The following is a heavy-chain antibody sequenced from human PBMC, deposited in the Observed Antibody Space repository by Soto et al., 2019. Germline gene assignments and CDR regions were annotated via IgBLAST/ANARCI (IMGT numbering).Heavy chain of an antibody. CDR3: ARDYDYVWGSYYGMDV. CDR2: ISAYNGNT. D-gene: IGHD3-16*01. J-gene: IGHJ6*02. Sequence: ASVKVSCKASGYTFTSYGISWVRQAPGQGLEWMGWISAYNGNTNYAQKLQGRVTMTTDTSTSTAYMELRSLRSDDTAVYYCARDYDYVWGSYYGMDVRGQGTTVTVSS. CDR1: GYTFTSYG. V-gene: IGHV1-18*04.